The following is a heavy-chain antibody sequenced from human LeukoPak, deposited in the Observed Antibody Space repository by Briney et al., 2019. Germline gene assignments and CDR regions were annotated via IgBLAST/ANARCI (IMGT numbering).Heavy chain of an antibody. Sequence: PGGSLRLSCAASGFTFSTYGMHWVRQAPGKGLEWVAFIRYDGSNKYYAGSVKGRFTISRDNSKNTLYLQMNSLRAEDTAVYYCARDQKHGYTYGYPLDYWGQGTLVTVSS. V-gene: IGHV3-30*02. CDR3: ARDQKHGYTYGYPLDY. CDR1: GFTFSTYG. D-gene: IGHD5-18*01. J-gene: IGHJ4*02. CDR2: IRYDGSNK.